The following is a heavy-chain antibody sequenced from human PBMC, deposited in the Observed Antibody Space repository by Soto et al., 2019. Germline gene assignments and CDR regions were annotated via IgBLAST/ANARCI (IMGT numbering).Heavy chain of an antibody. CDR1: GFTFSDNY. J-gene: IGHJ4*02. V-gene: IGHV3-72*01. Sequence: GRSLRLSGGAPGFTFSDNYMDWCRRAPGKGLEWVGRTRNKANIYTIEYAASAKCSFTISREYSKNTLNVQMNTLTTEDTALYYCVSVSGSYYYDYWGQGTLVTVSS. CDR2: TRNKANIYTI. CDR3: VSVSGSYYYDY. D-gene: IGHD3-10*01.